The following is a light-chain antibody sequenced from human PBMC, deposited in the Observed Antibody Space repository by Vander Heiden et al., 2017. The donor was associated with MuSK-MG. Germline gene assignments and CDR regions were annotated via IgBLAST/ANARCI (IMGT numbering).Light chain of an antibody. Sequence: DIQMTQSPSSLSASVGDRVTITCQASQSISSYLNWYQQKPGKAPKLLIYAASSLQSGVPSRFSGSGSGTDFTLTISSLQPEDFATYYCQQSYRTPQTFGGGTKVEIK. J-gene: IGKJ4*01. CDR3: QQSYRTPQT. V-gene: IGKV1-39*01. CDR2: AAS. CDR1: QSISSY.